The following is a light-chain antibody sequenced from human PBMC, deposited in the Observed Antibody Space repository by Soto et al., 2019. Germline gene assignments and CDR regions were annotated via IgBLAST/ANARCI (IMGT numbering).Light chain of an antibody. CDR1: SSDVGGYKY. CDR2: EVS. Sequence: QSALSKPASVSGSPGQSITISCTGTSSDVGGYKYVSWYRQHPGKAPKLMIYEVSNRPSGVSNRFSASKSGNTASLTISGLQAEDEADYYCSSYSSGSTWVFGGGTKVTVL. CDR3: SSYSSGSTWV. V-gene: IGLV2-14*01. J-gene: IGLJ3*02.